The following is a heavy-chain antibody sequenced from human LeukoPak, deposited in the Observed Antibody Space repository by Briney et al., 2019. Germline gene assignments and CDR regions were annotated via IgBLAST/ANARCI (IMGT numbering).Heavy chain of an antibody. CDR3: ARHRKYYYGSGSSKPRFLQPNWFDP. D-gene: IGHD3-10*01. CDR1: GGSISSGSYY. CDR2: IYTSGST. Sequence: SETLSLTCTVSGGSISSGSYYWSWIRQPAGKGLEWIGRIYTSGSTNYNPSLKSRVTISVDTSKNQFSLKLSSVTAADTAVYYCARHRKYYYGSGSSKPRFLQPNWFDPWGQGTLVTVSS. V-gene: IGHV4-61*02. J-gene: IGHJ5*02.